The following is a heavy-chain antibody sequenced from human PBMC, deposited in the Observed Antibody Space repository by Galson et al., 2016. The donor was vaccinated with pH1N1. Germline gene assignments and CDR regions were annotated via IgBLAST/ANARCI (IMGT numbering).Heavy chain of an antibody. D-gene: IGHD1-26*01. J-gene: IGHJ4*02. CDR1: GFIFSSYA. V-gene: IGHV3-23*01. CDR2: ISAASTRT. Sequence: SLRLSCAASGFIFSSYAMTWVRQAPGKGPEWVSAISAASTRTYYPDSVKGRFIISRDNSKNTLYLQMNSLRAEDTAEYYCVRAVGRAEAHWGQGTLVTVSS. CDR3: VRAVGRAEAH.